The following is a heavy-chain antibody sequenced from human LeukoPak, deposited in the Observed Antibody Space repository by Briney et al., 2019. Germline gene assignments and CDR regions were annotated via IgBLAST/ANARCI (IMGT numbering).Heavy chain of an antibody. CDR1: GFGFSTYT. J-gene: IGHJ5*02. V-gene: IGHV3-23*01. CDR3: AKAGRYGDYGGGSSWFDP. D-gene: IGHD4-17*01. Sequence: GGSLRLSCAASGFGFSTYTMSWVRQAPGKGREWVSAISGSDGSTFYADSVRGRLTISRDNSKNTLSLQMNSLRADDTAEYYCAKAGRYGDYGGGSSWFDPWGQGTLVTVSS. CDR2: ISGSDGST.